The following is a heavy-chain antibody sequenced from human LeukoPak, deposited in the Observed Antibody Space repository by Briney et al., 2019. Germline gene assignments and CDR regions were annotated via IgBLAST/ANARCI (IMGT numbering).Heavy chain of an antibody. Sequence: SVKVSCKASGGTFSSYAISWVRQAPGQGLEWMGGIIPIFGTANYAQKFQGRVTITADKSTSTAYMELSSLRSEDTAVYYCARVGTYYYGSGSYSGWFDPWGQGTLVSVSS. CDR2: IIPIFGTA. J-gene: IGHJ5*02. CDR3: ARVGTYYYGSGSYSGWFDP. D-gene: IGHD3-10*01. CDR1: GGTFSSYA. V-gene: IGHV1-69*06.